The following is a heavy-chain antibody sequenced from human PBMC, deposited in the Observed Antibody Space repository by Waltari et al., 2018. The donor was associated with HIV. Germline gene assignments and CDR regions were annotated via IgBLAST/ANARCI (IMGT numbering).Heavy chain of an antibody. CDR1: GFIFTDFA. D-gene: IGHD3-10*01. Sequence: QLLESGGGLVEPGGSLRLSCAASGFIFTDFAMDWVRQAPGKGLGGVSAIPGGSETFYADSVKGRFTISRDNSKNTLYLQMNSLRADDAAVYYCVKDSGRAADVFDLWGQGTMVTVSS. J-gene: IGHJ3*01. CDR3: VKDSGRAADVFDL. V-gene: IGHV3-23*01. CDR2: IPGGSET.